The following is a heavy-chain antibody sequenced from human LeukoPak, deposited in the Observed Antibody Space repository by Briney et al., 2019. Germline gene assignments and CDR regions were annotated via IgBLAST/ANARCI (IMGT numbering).Heavy chain of an antibody. CDR2: IYHSGST. Sequence: PSQTLSLTCAVSGGSISSGGYSWSWIRQPPGKGLEWIGYIYHSGSTYYNPSLKSRVTISVDTSKNQFSLKLSSVTAADTAVYYCARGRPDDYGDYPPGFDYWGQGTLVTVSS. V-gene: IGHV4-30-2*01. CDR1: GGSISSGGYS. J-gene: IGHJ4*02. CDR3: ARGRPDDYGDYPPGFDY. D-gene: IGHD4-17*01.